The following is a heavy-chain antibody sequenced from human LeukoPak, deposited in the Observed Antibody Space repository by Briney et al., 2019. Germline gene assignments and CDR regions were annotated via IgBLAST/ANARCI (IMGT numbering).Heavy chain of an antibody. CDR2: IYSGGTT. CDR3: ASNSYGIVTPFH. V-gene: IGHV3-53*01. CDR1: GLTVSNNY. D-gene: IGHD5-18*01. J-gene: IGHJ4*02. Sequence: GGSLRLSCAASGLTVSNNYMTWVRQAPGKGLEWVSVIYSGGTTYYADSVKGRFTISRHNSKNTVYLQMNSLRAEDTAVYYCASNSYGIVTPFHWGQGTLVTVSS.